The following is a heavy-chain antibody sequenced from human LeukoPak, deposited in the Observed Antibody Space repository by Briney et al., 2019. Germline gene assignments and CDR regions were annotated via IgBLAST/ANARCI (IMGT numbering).Heavy chain of an antibody. CDR2: FDPEDGET. V-gene: IGHV1-24*01. D-gene: IGHD6-13*01. CDR3: AIKYRYSSSWYYFDY. Sequence: ASVKVSCKVSGYTLTVLSMHWVRQAPGKGLEWMGGFDPEDGETIYAQKFQGRVTMTEDTSTDTAYMELSSLRSEDTAVYYCAIKYRYSSSWYYFDYWGQGTLVTVSS. CDR1: GYTLTVLS. J-gene: IGHJ4*02.